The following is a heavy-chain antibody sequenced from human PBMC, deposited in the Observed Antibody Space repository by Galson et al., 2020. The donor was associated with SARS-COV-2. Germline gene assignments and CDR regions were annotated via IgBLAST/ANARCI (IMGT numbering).Heavy chain of an antibody. Sequence: SETLSLTCNVSGGSISNYFWTWIRQPAGKGLQWIGHIHVSGNTNYNPSLNSRLTMSLDTSKNQFSLKLSSLSAADTALYYCAREGSGSRPLDYWGQGTLVTVSS. CDR2: IHVSGNT. CDR3: AREGSGSRPLDY. D-gene: IGHD1-26*01. J-gene: IGHJ4*02. CDR1: GGSISNYF. V-gene: IGHV4-4*07.